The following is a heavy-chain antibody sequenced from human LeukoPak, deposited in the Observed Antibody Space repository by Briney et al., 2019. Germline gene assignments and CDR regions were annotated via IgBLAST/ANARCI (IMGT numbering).Heavy chain of an antibody. Sequence: SVKVSCKASGGTFSSYAISWVRQAPGQGLEWMGGIIPIFGTANYAQKFQGRVTITTDESTSTAYMELSSLRSEDTAVYYCARSLVVVPAAIGWFDPWGQGTLVTVSS. D-gene: IGHD2-2*02. J-gene: IGHJ5*02. CDR2: IIPIFGTA. CDR3: ARSLVVVPAAIGWFDP. V-gene: IGHV1-69*05. CDR1: GGTFSSYA.